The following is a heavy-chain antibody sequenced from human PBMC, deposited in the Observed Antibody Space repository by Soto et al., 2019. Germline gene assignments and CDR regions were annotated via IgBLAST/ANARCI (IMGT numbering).Heavy chain of an antibody. J-gene: IGHJ4*02. CDR1: GFTFSRYS. V-gene: IGHV3-48*01. Sequence: SLRLSCAASGFTFSRYSMNWVRQAPGKGLEWVSYISISSNSIYYADSVKGRFTISRDNAKNSLHLQMNSLRAEDTAVYYCAKDPLGSRWYGEFGYWGQGTLLTVSS. D-gene: IGHD6-19*01. CDR3: AKDPLGSRWYGEFGY. CDR2: ISISSNSI.